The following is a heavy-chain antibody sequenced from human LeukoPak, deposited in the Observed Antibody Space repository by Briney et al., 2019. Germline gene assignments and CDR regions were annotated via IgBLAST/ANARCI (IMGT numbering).Heavy chain of an antibody. J-gene: IGHJ4*02. CDR2: ISSSGGRT. CDR3: LHLTPSYCDSRSDF. Sequence: GGSLRLSCAASGFTFSNYAMTWVRQAPGKGLEWGSSISSSGGRTFYADSVKGRFTISNEYSKNTLHLKLSTLRAEDPAIHYCLHLTPSYCDSRSDFWGQGTLVTVSS. V-gene: IGHV3-23*01. D-gene: IGHD3-22*01. CDR1: GFTFSNYA.